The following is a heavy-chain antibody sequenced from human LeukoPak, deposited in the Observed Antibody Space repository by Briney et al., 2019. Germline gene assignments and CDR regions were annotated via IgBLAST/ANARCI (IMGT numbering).Heavy chain of an antibody. CDR1: GGAFSSYY. D-gene: IGHD4-23*01. CDR2: IDHSGST. V-gene: IGHV4-34*01. J-gene: IGHJ3*01. CDR3: ARVLLVTPVAAFDV. Sequence: SETLSLTCAVYGGAFSSYYWSWICQPPGKGLEWIGQIDHSGSTNFNPSLKSRVTMSVDTTKKRVSLNLNSVTAADTAVYYCARVLLVTPVAAFDVWGQGTMVAVSS.